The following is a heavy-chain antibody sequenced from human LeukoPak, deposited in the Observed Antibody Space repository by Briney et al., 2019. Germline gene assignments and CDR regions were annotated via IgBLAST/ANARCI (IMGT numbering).Heavy chain of an antibody. J-gene: IGHJ4*02. D-gene: IGHD3-3*01. CDR1: GGSISSYY. CDR2: IHYSGTN. CDR3: ARHGPYYDFWSGGNFDY. Sequence: SETLSLTCTVSGGSISSYYWNWIRQPPGKGLEWIGYIHYSGTNYYNPSLKSRVTISVDTSKSQFSLKLSSVTAADTAVYYCARHGPYYDFWSGGNFDYWGQGTLVTVSS. V-gene: IGHV4-59*01.